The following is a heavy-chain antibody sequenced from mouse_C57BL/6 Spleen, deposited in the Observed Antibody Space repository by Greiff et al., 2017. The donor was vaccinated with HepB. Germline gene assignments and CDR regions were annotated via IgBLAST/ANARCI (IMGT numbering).Heavy chain of an antibody. CDR3: ARDGVEGFDY. V-gene: IGHV1-69*01. D-gene: IGHD2-3*01. CDR2: IDPSDSYT. J-gene: IGHJ3*01. CDR1: GYTFTSYW. Sequence: QVQLQQSGAELVMPGASVKLSCKASGYTFTSYWMHWVKQRPGQGLEWIGEIDPSDSYTNYNQKFKGKSTLTVDKSSSTAYMQLSSLTSEDSAVYYCARDGVEGFDYWGQGTLVTVSA.